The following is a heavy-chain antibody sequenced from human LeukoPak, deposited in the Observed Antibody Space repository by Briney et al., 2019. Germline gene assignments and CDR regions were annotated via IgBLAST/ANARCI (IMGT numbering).Heavy chain of an antibody. CDR1: GFTFSSYS. J-gene: IGHJ6*03. D-gene: IGHD2-15*01. CDR2: ISGRSSTI. V-gene: IGHV3-48*04. CDR3: AREGSGSPYYFYYMDV. Sequence: PGGSLRLSCAASGFTFSSYSMHWVRQAPGKGLEWVSYISGRSSTIYYADSVKGRFTISRDNAKNSLYLQMNSLRAEDTAVYFCAREGSGSPYYFYYMDVWGKGTTVTVSS.